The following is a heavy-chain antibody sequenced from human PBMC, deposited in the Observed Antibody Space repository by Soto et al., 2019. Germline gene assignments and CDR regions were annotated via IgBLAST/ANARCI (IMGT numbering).Heavy chain of an antibody. CDR1: GFTFSSYA. J-gene: IGHJ5*02. CDR3: AKDRPEAYCGGDCSNWFDP. CDR2: ISGSGGST. D-gene: IGHD2-21*02. V-gene: IGHV3-23*01. Sequence: GGSLRLSCAASGFTFSSYAMSWVRQAPGKGLEWVSAISGSGGSTYYADSVKGRFTISRDNSKNTLYLQMNSLRAEDTAVYYCAKDRPEAYCGGDCSNWFDPWGQGTLVTVSS.